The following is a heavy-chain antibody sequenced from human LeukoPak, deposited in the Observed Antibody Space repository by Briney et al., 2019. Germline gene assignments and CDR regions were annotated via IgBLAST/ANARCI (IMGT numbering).Heavy chain of an antibody. CDR1: GFTVSSNY. CDR2: IKQDGSEE. CDR3: ARITGIPQFDY. D-gene: IGHD1-20*01. J-gene: IGHJ4*02. V-gene: IGHV3-7*01. Sequence: GGSLRLSCAASGFTVSSNYMSWVRQAPGKGLEWVANIKQDGSEEYYVDSVKGRFTISRDNAKNSLYLQMNSLRAEDTAVYYCARITGIPQFDYWGQGTLVTVSS.